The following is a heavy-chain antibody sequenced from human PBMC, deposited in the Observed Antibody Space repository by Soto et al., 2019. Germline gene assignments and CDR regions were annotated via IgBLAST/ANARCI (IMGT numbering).Heavy chain of an antibody. Sequence: EVQLVESGGGLVQPGGSLRLSCAASGFTFNNYSMNWVRQAPGKGLEWVSYISSSSSTIYSADSVKGRFTISRDNARNALYLQLNSLSAEETAVYYCARDKGRSPLDYWGQGTRVTVSS. J-gene: IGHJ4*02. D-gene: IGHD2-15*01. CDR3: ARDKGRSPLDY. CDR2: ISSSSSTI. V-gene: IGHV3-48*01. CDR1: GFTFNNYS.